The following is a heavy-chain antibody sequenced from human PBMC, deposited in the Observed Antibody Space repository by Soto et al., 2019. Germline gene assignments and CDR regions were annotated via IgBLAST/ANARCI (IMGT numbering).Heavy chain of an antibody. CDR3: ARGIGLWFGELYLDY. Sequence: GGSLRLSCAASGFTFSDYDMSWIRQAPGKGLEWVSYISSSSSYTNYADSVKGRFTISRDNAKNSLYLQMNSLRAEDTAVYYCARGIGLWFGELYLDYWGQGTLVTVSS. D-gene: IGHD3-10*01. CDR2: ISSSSSYT. V-gene: IGHV3-11*05. J-gene: IGHJ4*02. CDR1: GFTFSDYD.